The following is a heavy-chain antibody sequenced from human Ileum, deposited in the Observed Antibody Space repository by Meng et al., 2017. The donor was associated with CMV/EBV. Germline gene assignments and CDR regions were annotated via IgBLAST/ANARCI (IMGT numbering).Heavy chain of an antibody. V-gene: IGHV4-59*11. CDR1: GVSISTHH. D-gene: IGHD3-10*01. CDR2: IHSAARA. J-gene: IGHJ4*02. Sequence: VPLQHAGPVVVNPSETLSHTCTVSGVSISTHHWSWIRQSPGKVLEWIGSIHSAARADYSPSLQSRVTISIDTSDSQLALMLSSVTAADPAMYYCAERGGGHWGQGILVTVSS. CDR3: AERGGGH.